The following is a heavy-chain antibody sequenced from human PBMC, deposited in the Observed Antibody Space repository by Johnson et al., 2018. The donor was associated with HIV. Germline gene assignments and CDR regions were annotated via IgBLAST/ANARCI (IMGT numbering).Heavy chain of an antibody. CDR1: GLTFSTYL. V-gene: IGHV3-7*02. D-gene: IGHD2-21*02. Sequence: VQLVESGGRLVQPGGSLRLSCAASGLTFSTYLMNWVRQAPGKGLEWVAEIKEDVSDKYYVDSVKGRFTISRDNAQNSLYLQMNNLRAKDTGWFYCAKLWACGLGDCYWRGHDAFDIWGQGTMVPVSS. CDR3: AKLWACGLGDCYWRGHDAFDI. CDR2: IKEDVSDK. J-gene: IGHJ3*02.